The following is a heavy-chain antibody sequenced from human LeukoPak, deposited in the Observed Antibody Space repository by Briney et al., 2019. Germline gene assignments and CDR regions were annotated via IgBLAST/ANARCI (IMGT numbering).Heavy chain of an antibody. CDR3: AREEWELLRSDFDI. CDR1: GYTFTGYY. J-gene: IGHJ3*02. CDR2: INPNSGGT. D-gene: IGHD1-26*01. Sequence: ASVKVSCKASGYTFTGYYMHWVRQAPGQGLEWMGWINPNSGGTNYAQKFQGRVTMTRDTSISTAYMELSRLRSDDTAVYYCAREEWELLRSDFDIWGQGTMVTVSS. V-gene: IGHV1-2*02.